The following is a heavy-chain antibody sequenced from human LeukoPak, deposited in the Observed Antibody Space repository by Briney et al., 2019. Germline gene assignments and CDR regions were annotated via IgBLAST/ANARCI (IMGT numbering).Heavy chain of an antibody. CDR3: ARDRPGTTVTTASI. V-gene: IGHV1-18*01. Sequence: GASVKVSCKASGYTFTSYGISWVRQAPGQGLEWMGWISAYNGNTNYAQKLQGSVTMTTDTSTSTAYMELRSLRSDDTAVYYCARDRPGTTVTTASIWGQGTLVTVSS. D-gene: IGHD4-17*01. CDR2: ISAYNGNT. CDR1: GYTFTSYG. J-gene: IGHJ4*02.